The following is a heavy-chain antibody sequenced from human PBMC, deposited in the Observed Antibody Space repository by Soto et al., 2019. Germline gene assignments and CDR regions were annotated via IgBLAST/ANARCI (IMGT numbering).Heavy chain of an antibody. V-gene: IGHV2-5*01. CDR1: GFSVKTSGVG. D-gene: IGHD5-12*01. J-gene: IGHJ6*02. CDR3: AHSRGYNSYEGPPLYEMDV. Sequence: QITLKESGPTLVKPTQTLTLTCTCSGFSVKTSGVGVGWIRQPPGKTLEWLALIYWNDFKRYTPSLESRLTITKDTSKNQVVLTVTNVDPADTATYYCAHSRGYNSYEGPPLYEMDVWGQGTTVTVSS. CDR2: IYWNDFK.